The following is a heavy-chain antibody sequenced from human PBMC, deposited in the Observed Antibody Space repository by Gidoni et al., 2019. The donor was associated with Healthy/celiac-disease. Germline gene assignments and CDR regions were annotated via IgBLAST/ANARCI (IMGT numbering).Heavy chain of an antibody. J-gene: IGHJ4*02. Sequence: EVQLVESGGGLVQPGGSLRLSCAASGFNVSSNYMSWVRQAPGKGLEWVSVIYSGGSTYYADSVKGRFTISRDNSKNTLYLQMNSLRAEDTAVYYCARAEVTYGGNKEEYYFDYWGQGTLVTVSS. D-gene: IGHD1-26*01. CDR2: IYSGGST. CDR1: GFNVSSNY. CDR3: ARAEVTYGGNKEEYYFDY. V-gene: IGHV3-66*02.